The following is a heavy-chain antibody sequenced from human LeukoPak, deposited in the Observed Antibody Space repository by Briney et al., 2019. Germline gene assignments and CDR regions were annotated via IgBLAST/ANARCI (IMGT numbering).Heavy chain of an antibody. Sequence: SVKVSCKASGGTFSSYTISWVRQAPGQGLEWMGSIIPILGIANYAQKFQGRVTITAAKSTSTAYMELSSLRSEDTAAYYCAGAALYYDFWSGYNDAFDIWGQGTMVTVSS. D-gene: IGHD3-3*01. CDR1: GGTFSSYT. V-gene: IGHV1-69*02. CDR2: IIPILGIA. CDR3: AGAALYYDFWSGYNDAFDI. J-gene: IGHJ3*02.